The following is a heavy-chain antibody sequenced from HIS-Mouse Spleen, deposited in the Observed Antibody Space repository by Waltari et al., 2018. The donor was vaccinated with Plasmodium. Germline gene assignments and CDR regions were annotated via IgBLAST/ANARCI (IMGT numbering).Heavy chain of an antibody. D-gene: IGHD2-21*01. V-gene: IGHV4-59*08. CDR3: ARRGRVIDTYWYFDL. CDR1: GGSISSYY. CDR2: IYYSGST. J-gene: IGHJ2*01. Sequence: QVQLQESGPGLVKPSETLSLTCTVSGGSISSYYWGWFLQHPGKGLEWIGNIYYSGSTNYNPSLKSRVTISVDTSKNQFSLKLSSVTAADTAVDYCARRGRVIDTYWYFDLWGRGTLVTVSS.